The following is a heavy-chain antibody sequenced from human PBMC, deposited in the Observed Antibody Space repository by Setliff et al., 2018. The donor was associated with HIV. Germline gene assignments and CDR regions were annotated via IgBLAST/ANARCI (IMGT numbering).Heavy chain of an antibody. D-gene: IGHD2-8*02. CDR1: GGSISSYY. CDR2: IYYSGST. CDR3: ARVSITYWYSIPRDYYYYMDV. Sequence: SETLSLTCTVSGGSISSYYWGWIRQPPGKGLEWIGSIYYSGSTYYNPSLKSRVTMSVDKSRNQFSLKVSSVTAADTAVYYCARVSITYWYSIPRDYYYYMDVWGEGTTVTVSS. J-gene: IGHJ6*03. V-gene: IGHV4-39*07.